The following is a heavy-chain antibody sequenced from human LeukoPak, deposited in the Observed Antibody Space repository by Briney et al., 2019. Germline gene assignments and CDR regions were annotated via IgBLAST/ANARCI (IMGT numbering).Heavy chain of an antibody. D-gene: IGHD5-18*01. Sequence: SGGSLRLSCAASGFTFSSYGMHWVRQAPGKGLEWVAVISYDGSNKYYADSVKGRFTISRDNSKNTLYLQMNSLRAEDTAVYYCAKALASYGYAPGDYWGQGTLVTVSS. V-gene: IGHV3-30*18. CDR1: GFTFSSYG. CDR3: AKALASYGYAPGDY. J-gene: IGHJ4*02. CDR2: ISYDGSNK.